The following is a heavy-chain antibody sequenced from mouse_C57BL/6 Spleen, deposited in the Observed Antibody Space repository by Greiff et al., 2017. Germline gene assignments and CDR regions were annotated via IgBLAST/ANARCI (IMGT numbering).Heavy chain of an antibody. D-gene: IGHD1-1*01. J-gene: IGHJ3*01. Sequence: VQLQQSGAELVKPGASVKLSCKASGYTFTSYWMHWVKQRPGQGLEWIGMIHPNSGSTNYNEKFKSKATLTVDKSSSTAYMQLSSLTSEDSAVYYCARDYGSSYPFAYWGQGTLVTVSA. CDR3: ARDYGSSYPFAY. CDR2: IHPNSGST. CDR1: GYTFTSYW. V-gene: IGHV1-64*01.